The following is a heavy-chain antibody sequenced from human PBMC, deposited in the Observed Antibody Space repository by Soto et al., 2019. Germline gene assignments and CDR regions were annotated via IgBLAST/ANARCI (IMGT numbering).Heavy chain of an antibody. J-gene: IGHJ5*02. D-gene: IGHD6-13*01. CDR1: GFSVSSNT. Sequence: EVQLVETGGGLIQPGGSLRLSCAASGFSVSSNTVGWVRQAPGKGLEWVSIIYSGGTTSYADSVRGRFTVSRDNSKNTIYLQMDSLRADDTAVYYCARGRSSWSPSSWFDPWGQGTLVTVSS. CDR2: IYSGGTT. CDR3: ARGRSSWSPSSWFDP. V-gene: IGHV3-53*02.